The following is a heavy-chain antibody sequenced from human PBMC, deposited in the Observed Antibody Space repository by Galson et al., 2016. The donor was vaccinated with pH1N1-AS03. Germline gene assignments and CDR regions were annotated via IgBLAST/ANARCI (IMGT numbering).Heavy chain of an antibody. J-gene: IGHJ3*02. D-gene: IGHD6-13*01. CDR1: GFMFTHYS. Sequence: SLRLSCAASGFMFTHYSMHWVRQAPGKGQEWVAVMSYEGTTTYYADSVKGRFTISRDNSKNTLYLQMNSLRTEDTALYYCAREEGGFGSNWLQTDAFDIWGQGTMVTVSS. CDR2: MSYEGTTT. V-gene: IGHV3-30-3*01. CDR3: AREEGGFGSNWLQTDAFDI.